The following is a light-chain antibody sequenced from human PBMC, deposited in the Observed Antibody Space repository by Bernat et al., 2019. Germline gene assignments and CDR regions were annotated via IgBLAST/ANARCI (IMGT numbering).Light chain of an antibody. CDR2: DVN. CDR3: CSFAGNSNYV. Sequence: QSALTQTRSVSGSPGQSVTISCTGTSSDVGAYNYVSWYQHHPGKAPKLMIYDVNKWPSGVPDRFSGSKSGNTASLTISGLQAQDEADYYCCSFAGNSNYVFGTGTRVTVL. V-gene: IGLV2-11*01. CDR1: SSDVGAYNY. J-gene: IGLJ1*01.